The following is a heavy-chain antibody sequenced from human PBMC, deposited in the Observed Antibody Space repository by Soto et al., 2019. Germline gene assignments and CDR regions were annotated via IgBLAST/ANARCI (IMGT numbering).Heavy chain of an antibody. Sequence: QVQLVESGGGLVKPGGSLRLSCAASGFTFSDYYMSWMRQAPGKGLEWVSYISSSGSTIYYAHSVKGRFTIARDNAKNALYLQINSLRAEDTAVYYSASLLRIGDYWGQGTLVTVSS. CDR3: ASLLRIGDY. J-gene: IGHJ4*02. V-gene: IGHV3-11*01. CDR2: ISSSGSTI. CDR1: GFTFSDYY. D-gene: IGHD3-10*01.